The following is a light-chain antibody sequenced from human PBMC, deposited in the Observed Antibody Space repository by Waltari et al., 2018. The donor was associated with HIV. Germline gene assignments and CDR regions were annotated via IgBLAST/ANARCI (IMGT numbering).Light chain of an antibody. J-gene: IGLJ2*01. Sequence: QSALTQPASVSGSPGQSITISCTGTSSDVGGYNYVSWYQHHPGKAPKLMISEVSKRPSAVSNRFSGSKSGNPASLTISGLQADDEADYYCSSYSSSIALYVVFGGGTTLTVL. V-gene: IGLV2-14*01. CDR2: EVS. CDR3: SSYSSSIALYVV. CDR1: SSDVGGYNY.